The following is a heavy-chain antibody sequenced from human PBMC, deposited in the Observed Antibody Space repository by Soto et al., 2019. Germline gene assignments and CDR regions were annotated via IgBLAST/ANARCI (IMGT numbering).Heavy chain of an antibody. J-gene: IGHJ4*02. CDR3: ARETLGYCSSTSCYTTRLGSGYFDY. D-gene: IGHD2-2*02. CDR1: GFTFSSYA. Sequence: GGSLRLSCAASGFTFSSYAMHWVRQAPGKXLEWVAVISYDGSNKYYADSVKGRFTISRDNSKNTLYLQMNSLRAEDTAVYYCARETLGYCSSTSCYTTRLGSGYFDYWGQGTLVTVSS. CDR2: ISYDGSNK. V-gene: IGHV3-30-3*01.